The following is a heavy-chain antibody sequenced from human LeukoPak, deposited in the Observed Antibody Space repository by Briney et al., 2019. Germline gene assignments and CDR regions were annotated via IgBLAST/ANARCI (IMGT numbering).Heavy chain of an antibody. CDR3: ARDRGVRGVITDY. CDR2: IKQDGSEK. J-gene: IGHJ4*02. D-gene: IGHD3-10*01. Sequence: GGSLRLSCAASGFTFSIYWMSWVRQAPGKGLEWVANIKQDGSEKYYVDSVKGRFTISRDNAKNSLYLQMNSLRAEDTAVYYCARDRGVRGVITDYWGQGTLVTISS. V-gene: IGHV3-7*01. CDR1: GFTFSIYW.